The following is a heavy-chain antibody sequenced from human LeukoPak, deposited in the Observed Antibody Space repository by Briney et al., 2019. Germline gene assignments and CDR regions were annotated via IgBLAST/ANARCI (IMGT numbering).Heavy chain of an antibody. Sequence: GGSPRLSCAASGFTVSSNYMSWVRQAPGKGLEWVSVIYSGGSTYYADSVKGRFTISRDNSKNTLYLQMNRLRAEDTAVYYCARDRGGYYGSGSYGTDYWGQGTLVTVSS. CDR1: GFTVSSNY. CDR2: IYSGGST. D-gene: IGHD3-10*01. J-gene: IGHJ4*02. CDR3: ARDRGGYYGSGSYGTDY. V-gene: IGHV3-66*01.